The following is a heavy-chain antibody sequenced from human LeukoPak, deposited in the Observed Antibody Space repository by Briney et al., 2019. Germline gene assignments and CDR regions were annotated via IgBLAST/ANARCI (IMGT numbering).Heavy chain of an antibody. CDR3: ARDTYRFFDC. D-gene: IGHD3-16*02. J-gene: IGHJ4*02. CDR1: GFTFSSYE. CDR2: ISSSGSTI. V-gene: IGHV3-48*03. Sequence: GGSLRLSCAASGFTFSSYEMNWVRQAPGKGLEWVSYISSSGSTIYYADSVKGRFTISRDNAKNSLYLQMNSLRAEDTAVYYCARDTYRFFDCWGQGTLVTVSS.